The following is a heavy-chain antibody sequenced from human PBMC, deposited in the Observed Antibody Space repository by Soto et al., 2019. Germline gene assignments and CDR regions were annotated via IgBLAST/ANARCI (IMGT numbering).Heavy chain of an antibody. D-gene: IGHD1-26*01. CDR1: GGSISSYY. CDR2: IYYSGST. J-gene: IGHJ6*02. CDR3: ARNLIREISYGMDV. Sequence: SETLSLTCTVSGGSISSYYWSWIRQPPGKGLEWIGYIYYSGSTNYNPSLKSRVTISVDTSKNQFSLKLSSVTAADTAVYYCARNLIREISYGMDVWGQGTTVTVSS. V-gene: IGHV4-59*08.